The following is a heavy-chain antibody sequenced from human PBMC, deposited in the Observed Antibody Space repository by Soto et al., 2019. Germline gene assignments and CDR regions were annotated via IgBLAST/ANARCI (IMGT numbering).Heavy chain of an antibody. D-gene: IGHD3-10*01. J-gene: IGHJ6*02. Sequence: SEPLSLTCTVSGGSVNIANYYWSWIRQPPGKRLEWIGYILSSGSTNYNPSLQRRVTISVDTSRNHFSLKLSSVTAADTAVYYCARWGFAMDVWGQGTTVTVSS. CDR2: ILSSGST. CDR1: GGSVNIANYY. CDR3: ARWGFAMDV. V-gene: IGHV4-61*03.